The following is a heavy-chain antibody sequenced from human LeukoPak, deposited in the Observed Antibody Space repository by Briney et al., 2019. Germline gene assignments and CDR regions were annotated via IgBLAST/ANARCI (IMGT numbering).Heavy chain of an antibody. V-gene: IGHV3-7*04. J-gene: IGHJ4*02. CDR2: IKQDGSEK. Sequence: GGSLRLSCAASGFTFSSYWMSWVRQAPGKGLEWVANIKQDGSEKYYVDSVKGRFTISRDNAKNSLYLQMNSLRAEDTAVYYCARVGQGWYQLLGEYWGQGTLVTVSS. CDR1: GFTFSSYW. D-gene: IGHD2-2*01. CDR3: ARVGQGWYQLLGEY.